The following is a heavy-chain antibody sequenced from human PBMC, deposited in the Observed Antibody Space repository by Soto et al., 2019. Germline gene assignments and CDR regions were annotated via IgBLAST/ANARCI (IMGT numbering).Heavy chain of an antibody. CDR3: AKGGYDYVWGSYRYALDY. CDR1: GFTFSSYA. Sequence: GGSLRLSCAASGFTFSSYAMSWVRQAPGKGLEWVSAISGSGGSTYYADSVKGRFTISRDNSKNTLYLQMNSLRAEDTAVYYCAKGGYDYVWGSYRYALDYSGQGTLVTVSS. D-gene: IGHD3-16*02. CDR2: ISGSGGST. V-gene: IGHV3-23*01. J-gene: IGHJ4*02.